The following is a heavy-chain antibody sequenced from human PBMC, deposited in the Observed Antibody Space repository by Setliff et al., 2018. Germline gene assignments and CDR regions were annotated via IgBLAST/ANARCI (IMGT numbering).Heavy chain of an antibody. D-gene: IGHD5-18*01. V-gene: IGHV4-61*09. Sequence: SETLSLTCSVSGASISSGSNYWSWIRQPAGKGVEWIGHILSSGGTNYNPSLKNRVSISLDTSKNQFSLNLNSVTAADTAVYYCAREGVDTRSSTDYRYYMDVWGKGTTVTVSS. CDR2: ILSSGGT. CDR3: AREGVDTRSSTDYRYYMDV. J-gene: IGHJ6*03. CDR1: GASISSGSNY.